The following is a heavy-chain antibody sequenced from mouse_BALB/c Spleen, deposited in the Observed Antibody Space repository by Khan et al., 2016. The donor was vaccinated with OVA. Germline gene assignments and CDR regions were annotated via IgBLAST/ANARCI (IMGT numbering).Heavy chain of an antibody. CDR3: VRAFYYGAWFAY. Sequence: QVQLKESGPGLVAPSQSLSITCTVSGFSLNSYGVHWVRQPPGKSLEWLGVIWVGGSTNLNSALMSRLNITKDNSKSQVFLKMNSLQIDDTAMYYWVRAFYYGAWFAYWGQGTLVTVST. CDR2: IWVGGST. J-gene: IGHJ3*01. V-gene: IGHV2-9*02. CDR1: GFSLNSYG. D-gene: IGHD1-1*02.